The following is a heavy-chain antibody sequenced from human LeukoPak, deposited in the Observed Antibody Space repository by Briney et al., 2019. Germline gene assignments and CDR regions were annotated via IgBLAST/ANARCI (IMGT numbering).Heavy chain of an antibody. J-gene: IGHJ6*03. CDR2: IIPIFGTA. CDR1: GGTFSSYA. Sequence: SVKVSCKASGGTFSSYAISWVRQTPGQGLEWMGGIIPIFGTANYAQKFQGRVTIAADESTSTAYMELSSLRSEDTAVYYCARSLWSGYYHYYYYYMDVWGTGTTVTVSS. CDR3: ARSLWSGYYHYYYYYMDV. D-gene: IGHD3-3*01. V-gene: IGHV1-69*13.